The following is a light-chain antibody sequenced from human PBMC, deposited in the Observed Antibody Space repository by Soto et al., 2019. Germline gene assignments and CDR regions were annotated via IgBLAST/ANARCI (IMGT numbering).Light chain of an antibody. CDR3: QQYGSSPPYT. Sequence: EVVLTQSPGTLSLSPGERASLSCRASQSVSNNYLAWYQQKPGQSPKLLIFGSSDRATGIPDMFSGSGSGTDFTLTISSLEPEDFAVYYCQQYGSSPPYTFGQGTKLEIK. J-gene: IGKJ2*01. CDR2: GSS. V-gene: IGKV3-20*01. CDR1: QSVSNNY.